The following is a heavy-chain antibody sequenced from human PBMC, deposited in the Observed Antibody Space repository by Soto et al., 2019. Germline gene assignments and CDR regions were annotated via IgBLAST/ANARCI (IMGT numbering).Heavy chain of an antibody. CDR2: IFHSGST. CDR1: GGSISSNNW. V-gene: IGHV4-4*02. J-gene: IGHJ4*02. CDR3: ARVYSGSYSDS. Sequence: QVQLQESGPGLVKPSGTLSLTCAVSGGSISSNNWWSWVRQPPGKGLEWIGEIFHSGSTHYSPSLKXRXTXSXDKSKNHFSLNLTSVTAADTAVYYCARVYSGSYSDSWGQGTLVTVSS. D-gene: IGHD1-26*01.